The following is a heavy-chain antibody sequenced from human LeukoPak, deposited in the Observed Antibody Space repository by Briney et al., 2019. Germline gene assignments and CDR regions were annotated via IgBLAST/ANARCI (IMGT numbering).Heavy chain of an antibody. CDR1: GGSFSGYY. CDR2: INHSGST. CDR3: ASTYSSSWYYYYGMDV. D-gene: IGHD6-13*01. J-gene: IGHJ6*02. Sequence: PSETLSLTCAVYGGSFSGYYWSWIRQPPGKGREWIGEINHSGSTNYNPSLKSRVTISVDTSKNQFSLKLSSVTAADTAVYYCASTYSSSWYYYYGMDVWGQGTTVTVS. V-gene: IGHV4-34*01.